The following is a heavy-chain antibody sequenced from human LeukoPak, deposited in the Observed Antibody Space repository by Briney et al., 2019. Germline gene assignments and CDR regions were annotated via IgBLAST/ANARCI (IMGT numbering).Heavy chain of an antibody. V-gene: IGHV5-51*01. D-gene: IGHD6-13*01. CDR1: GYSFTSYW. Sequence: GESLKISCKGSGYSFTSYWIGWVRQMPGKGLEWMGIIYPGDSETRYSPSFQGQVTISADKAISTAYLQWSTLKASDTAMYYCARQTAAGSADYWGQGTLVTVSS. CDR2: IYPGDSET. J-gene: IGHJ4*02. CDR3: ARQTAAGSADY.